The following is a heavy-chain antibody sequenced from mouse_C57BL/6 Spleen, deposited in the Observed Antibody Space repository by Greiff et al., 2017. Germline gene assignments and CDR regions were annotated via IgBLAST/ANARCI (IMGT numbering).Heavy chain of an antibody. D-gene: IGHD2-2*01. CDR3: ARVWLRYFDD. CDR2: INPNNGGT. J-gene: IGHJ1*03. Sequence: VQLQQSGPELVKPGASVKISCKASGYTFTDYYMHWVKQSPGKSLEWIGDINPNNGGTSYNQKFKGKATLTVDKCSSTAYMELRSLTSEDSAVYYCARVWLRYFDDWGTGTTVTVSS. V-gene: IGHV1-26*01. CDR1: GYTFTDYY.